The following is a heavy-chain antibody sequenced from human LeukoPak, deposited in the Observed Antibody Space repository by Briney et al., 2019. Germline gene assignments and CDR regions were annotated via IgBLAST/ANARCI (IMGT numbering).Heavy chain of an antibody. D-gene: IGHD2-21*02. Sequence: GGSLRLSCAASGFTFSVYWRRWVRQAPGKGLEWVANIRQDGSGYYSVDSVKGRFTISRDNSKNSLYLQMSSLRVEDTAVYYCARASPLGRDCYLDNWGQGTLVTVSS. CDR1: GFTFSVYW. V-gene: IGHV3-7*05. CDR2: IRQDGSGY. CDR3: ARASPLGRDCYLDN. J-gene: IGHJ4*02.